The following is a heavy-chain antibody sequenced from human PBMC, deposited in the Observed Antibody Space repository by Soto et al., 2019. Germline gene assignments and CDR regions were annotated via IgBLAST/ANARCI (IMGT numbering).Heavy chain of an antibody. Sequence: ASVKVTCKASGYTFTSSGISWVRQAPGQGPEWMGWISTYNGNTNYAQNLQGRVTMTTDTSTSTPYMELRGLRSYDTAVYYCARTVSGYFDYWGQGTLVTVSS. J-gene: IGHJ4*01. CDR2: ISTYNGNT. D-gene: IGHD6-19*01. CDR3: ARTVSGYFDY. V-gene: IGHV1-18*01. CDR1: GYTFTSSG.